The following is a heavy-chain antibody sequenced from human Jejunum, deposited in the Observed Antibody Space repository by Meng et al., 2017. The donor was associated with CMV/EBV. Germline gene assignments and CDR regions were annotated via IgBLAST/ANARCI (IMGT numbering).Heavy chain of an antibody. CDR3: ARGTFSGGTCYSDRGGTARSSFDS. J-gene: IGHJ4*02. V-gene: IGHV3-23*01. D-gene: IGHD2-15*01. Sequence: MNWVRQDPGKGLQWVSTISTAGANRNYADSVKGRFTISRDNSRNTLSLPMNSLRAEDTAVSYCARGTFSGGTCYSDRGGTARSSFDSWGQGALVTVSS. CDR2: ISTAGANR.